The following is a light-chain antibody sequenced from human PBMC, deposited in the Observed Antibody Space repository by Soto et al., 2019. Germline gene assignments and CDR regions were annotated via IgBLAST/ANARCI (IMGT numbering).Light chain of an antibody. CDR2: DAS. J-gene: IGKJ1*01. CDR3: QQYNSYPWT. Sequence: DIQMTQSTSNLSASVGDRVTITSRASQSISSWLAWYQQKPGKAPKLLIYDASSLESGVPSRFSGSGSGTEFTLTITSLQPDDFATYYCQQYNSYPWTFGQGTKVDIK. CDR1: QSISSW. V-gene: IGKV1-5*01.